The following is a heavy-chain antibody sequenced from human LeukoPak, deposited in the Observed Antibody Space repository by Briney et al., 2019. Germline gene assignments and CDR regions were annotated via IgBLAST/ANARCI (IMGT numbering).Heavy chain of an antibody. J-gene: IGHJ4*02. V-gene: IGHV3-23*01. CDR3: ANRGFVIRLILVGFHKEPYYLDS. Sequence: GGSLRLSCAVSGITLSNYGVSWVRQAPGKGLEWVAGISGSGGGTNYADSVKGRFTISRDNPRNTLYLQMNSLRAEATAVYFCANRGFVIRLILVGFHKEPYYLDSWGQGALVTVTS. D-gene: IGHD2-21*01. CDR1: GITLSNYG. CDR2: ISGSGGGT.